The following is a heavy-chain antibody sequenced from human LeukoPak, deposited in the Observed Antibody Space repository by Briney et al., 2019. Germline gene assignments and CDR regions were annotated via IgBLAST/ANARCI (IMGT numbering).Heavy chain of an antibody. CDR2: ISADNGDT. J-gene: IGHJ5*02. D-gene: IGHD6-19*01. CDR1: GDTFIRYG. Sequence: ASVKVSCKASGDTFIRYGISWVRQAPGQGLEWMGWISADNGDTNYAQKLQGRVTMTTDTSTSTAYMELRSLRSDDTAVYYCARVVSSGSEGWFDPWGQGTLVTVSS. V-gene: IGHV1-18*01. CDR3: ARVVSSGSEGWFDP.